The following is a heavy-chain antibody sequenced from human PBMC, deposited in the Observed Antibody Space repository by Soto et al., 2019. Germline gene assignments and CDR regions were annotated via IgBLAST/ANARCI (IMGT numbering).Heavy chain of an antibody. CDR1: GVCISCGGYY. CDR2: IYYNVST. Sequence: QVQLQESGPGLVKPSPTLSLTCTVSGVCISCGGYYWSWIRQHLGKVLEWFGYIYYNVSTNYNPSIKGRVTRAVDTPNNQFSRKLSSVTAADTAVYYCARDTAHYYDSLAGFDPWGQGTPVTVFS. V-gene: IGHV4-31*03. J-gene: IGHJ5*02. D-gene: IGHD3-22*01. CDR3: ARDTAHYYDSLAGFDP.